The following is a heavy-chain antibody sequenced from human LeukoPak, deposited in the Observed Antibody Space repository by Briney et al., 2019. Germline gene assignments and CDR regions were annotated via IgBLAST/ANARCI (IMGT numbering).Heavy chain of an antibody. D-gene: IGHD3-10*01. Sequence: RPGGSLRLSCAASGFTFSSYEMNWVRQAPGKGLEWVSYISSSGSAIYYADSVKGRSTISRDNAKNSLYLQMNSLRAEDTAVYYCARNNYYGSGWGQGTLVTVSS. V-gene: IGHV3-48*03. CDR1: GFTFSSYE. CDR3: ARNNYYGSG. J-gene: IGHJ4*02. CDR2: ISSSGSAI.